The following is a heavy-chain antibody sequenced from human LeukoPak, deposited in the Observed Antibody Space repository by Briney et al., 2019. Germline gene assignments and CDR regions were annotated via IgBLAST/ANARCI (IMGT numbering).Heavy chain of an antibody. Sequence: PGRSLRLSCAASGFTFSSYAMHWVRQAPGKGLEWVAVISYDGSNKYYADSVKGRFTISRDNSKNTLYLQMNSLRAEDTAVYYCAGVFTVVATMSPFDYWGQGTLVTVSS. V-gene: IGHV3-30-3*01. CDR3: AGVFTVVATMSPFDY. CDR2: ISYDGSNK. D-gene: IGHD5-12*01. CDR1: GFTFSSYA. J-gene: IGHJ4*02.